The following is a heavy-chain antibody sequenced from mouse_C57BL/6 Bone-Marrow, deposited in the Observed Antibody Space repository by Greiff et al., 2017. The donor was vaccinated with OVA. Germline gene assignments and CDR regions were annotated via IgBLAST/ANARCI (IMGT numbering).Heavy chain of an antibody. CDR1: GYTFTSYW. CDR2: IHPSDSDT. CDR3: AGDYYGSSYWYFDV. V-gene: IGHV1-74*01. J-gene: IGHJ1*03. Sequence: QVQLKQPGAELVKPGASVKVSCKASGYTFTSYWMHWVKQRPGQGLEWIGRIHPSDSDTNYNQKFKGKATLTVDKSSSTAYMQLSSLTSEDSAVYYCAGDYYGSSYWYFDVWGTGTTVTVSS. D-gene: IGHD1-1*01.